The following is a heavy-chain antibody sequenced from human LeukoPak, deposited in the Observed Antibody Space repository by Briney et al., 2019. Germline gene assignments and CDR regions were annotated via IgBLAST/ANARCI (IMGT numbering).Heavy chain of an antibody. CDR3: ARIDAFDI. V-gene: IGHV3-21*06. CDR1: GFTFSNYN. CDR2: ISSRGSYT. J-gene: IGHJ3*02. Sequence: PGGSLRLSCAASGFTFSNYNMNWVRQARGKGLEWVSYISSRGSYTYYADSVKGRFTISRDNAKNSLYLQMNSLRAEDTAVYYCARIDAFDIWGQGTMVTVSS.